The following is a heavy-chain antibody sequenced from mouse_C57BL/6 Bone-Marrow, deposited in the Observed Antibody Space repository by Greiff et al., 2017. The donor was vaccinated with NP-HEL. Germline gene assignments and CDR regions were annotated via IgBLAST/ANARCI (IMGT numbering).Heavy chain of an antibody. CDR1: GYTFTDYY. CDR2: INPYNGGT. V-gene: IGHV1-19*01. CDR3: ARHPYAMDY. J-gene: IGHJ4*01. Sequence: EVQLQQSGPVLVKPGASVKMSCKASGYTFTDYYMHWVKQSHGKSLEWIGVINPYNGGTSYNQKFKGKATLTVDKSSSTAYMELNSLTSEDSAVYYCARHPYAMDYWGQGTSVTVSS.